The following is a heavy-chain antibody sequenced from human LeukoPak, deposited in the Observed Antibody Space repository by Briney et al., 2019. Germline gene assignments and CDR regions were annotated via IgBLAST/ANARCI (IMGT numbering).Heavy chain of an antibody. CDR2: INPNSGGT. Sequence: ASVKVSCKASGYTFTGYYMHWVRQAPGQGLEWMGRINPNSGGTNYAQKFQGRVTMTRDTSISTAYMELSRLGSDDTAVYYCARDRSTMVRGVIGFRFDPWGQGTLVTVSS. J-gene: IGHJ5*02. CDR1: GYTFTGYY. D-gene: IGHD3-10*01. V-gene: IGHV1-2*06. CDR3: ARDRSTMVRGVIGFRFDP.